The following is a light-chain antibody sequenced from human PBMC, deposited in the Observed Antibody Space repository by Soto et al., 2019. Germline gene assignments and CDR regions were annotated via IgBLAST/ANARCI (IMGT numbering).Light chain of an antibody. CDR2: EVS. V-gene: IGLV2-8*01. Sequence: QSVLTQPPSASGSPGQSVTISCTGTSSDVGGYNYVSWYQQHPGKAPKLMIYEVSKRPLGVPDRFSGSKSGNTASLTVSGLQAEDEADYYCSSYAGSTMPVFGTGTKLTVL. CDR1: SSDVGGYNY. CDR3: SSYAGSTMPV. J-gene: IGLJ1*01.